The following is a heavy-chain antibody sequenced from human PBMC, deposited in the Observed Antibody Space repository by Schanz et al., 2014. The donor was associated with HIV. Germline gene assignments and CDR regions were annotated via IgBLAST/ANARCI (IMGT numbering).Heavy chain of an antibody. Sequence: QVQLVESGGGVVQPGRSLRLSCAASGFTFDSFGMHWVRQAPGKGLEWVAVISYDGRNKYQAASVKGRFTISRDNTENSLYLQMNSLRAEDTAVYYCARGRRGAVAGSSDYWGQGTLVTVSS. V-gene: IGHV3-30*03. CDR3: ARGRRGAVAGSSDY. D-gene: IGHD6-19*01. CDR1: GFTFDSFG. J-gene: IGHJ4*02. CDR2: ISYDGRNK.